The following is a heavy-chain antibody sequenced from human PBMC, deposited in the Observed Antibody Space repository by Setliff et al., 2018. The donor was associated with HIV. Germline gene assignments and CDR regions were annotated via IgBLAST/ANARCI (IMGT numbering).Heavy chain of an antibody. CDR3: AIGSRYYLRGNPYHMDV. Sequence: PGGSLRLSCAASGFTFSDYYMSWIRQAPGKGLEWVSSISSSGCTMYHADSVKGRFTISRNNAKNPLYRQLNTLRAEDTAVYYCAIGSRYYLRGNPYHMDVWGQGTTVTVSS. D-gene: IGHD3-22*01. CDR1: GFTFSDYY. V-gene: IGHV3-11*04. J-gene: IGHJ6*02. CDR2: ISSSGCTM.